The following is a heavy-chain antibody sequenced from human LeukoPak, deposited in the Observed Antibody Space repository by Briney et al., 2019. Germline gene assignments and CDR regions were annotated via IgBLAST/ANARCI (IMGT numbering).Heavy chain of an antibody. V-gene: IGHV3-30-3*01. CDR1: GFTFSSYA. Sequence: GGSLRLSCAASGFTFSSYAMHWVRQAPGKGLEWVAVISYDASKKYYADSVRGRLTISRDNSENTLYLHMNSLRPDDTAIYYCAGGGYNWNDQLFDYWGQGTLVIVSS. D-gene: IGHD1-20*01. CDR3: AGGGYNWNDQLFDY. CDR2: ISYDASKK. J-gene: IGHJ4*02.